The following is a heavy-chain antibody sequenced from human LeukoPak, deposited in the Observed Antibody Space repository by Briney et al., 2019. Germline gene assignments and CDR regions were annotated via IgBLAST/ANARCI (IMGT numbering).Heavy chain of an antibody. CDR3: ARRYSSGWFLYYYGMDV. Sequence: SETLSLTCAVYGGSFSDYYWTWIRQPPGKGLEWIGEINHSGSTNYNPSLKSRVTISVDTSKKQFFLRLSSVTAADTAVHYCARRYSSGWFLYYYGMDVWGQGTTVTVSS. D-gene: IGHD6-19*01. J-gene: IGHJ6*02. CDR1: GGSFSDYY. CDR2: INHSGST. V-gene: IGHV4-34*01.